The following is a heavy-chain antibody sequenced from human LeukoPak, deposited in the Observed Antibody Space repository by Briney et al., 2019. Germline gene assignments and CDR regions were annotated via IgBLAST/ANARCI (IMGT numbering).Heavy chain of an antibody. V-gene: IGHV3-11*05. J-gene: IGHJ4*02. Sequence: GGSLRLSCAASGFTFSDYYMSWIRQAPAKGLEWVSYISSSSSYTNYADSVKGRFTISRDNSENTLYLQMKSLRAEDTAVYYCARGDGYNFFDYWGQGTLVTVSS. CDR1: GFTFSDYY. CDR3: ARGDGYNFFDY. D-gene: IGHD5-24*01. CDR2: ISSSSSYT.